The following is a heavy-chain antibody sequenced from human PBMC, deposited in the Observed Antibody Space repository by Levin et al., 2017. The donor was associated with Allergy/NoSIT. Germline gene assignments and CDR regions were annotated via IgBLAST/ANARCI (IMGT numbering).Heavy chain of an antibody. CDR1: GFTFSSYA. CDR3: AKMFGSGWTIDY. V-gene: IGHV3-23*01. Sequence: GGSLRLSCAASGFTFSSYAMSWVRQAPGKGLEWVSAISGSGCSTYYADSVKGRFTISRDNSKNTLYLQMNSLRAEDTAVYYCAKMFGSGWTIDYWGQGTLVTVSS. J-gene: IGHJ4*02. D-gene: IGHD6-19*01. CDR2: ISGSGCST.